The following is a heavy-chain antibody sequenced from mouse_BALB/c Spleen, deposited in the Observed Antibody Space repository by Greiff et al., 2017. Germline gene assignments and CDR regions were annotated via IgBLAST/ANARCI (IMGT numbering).Heavy chain of an antibody. Sequence: EVQLQESGPGLVKPSQSLSLTCTVTGYSITSDYAWNWIRQFPGNKLEWMGYISYSGSTSYNPSLKSRISITRDTSKNQFFLQLNSVTTEDTATYYCARGYRYYAMDYWGQGTSVTVSS. CDR1: GYSITSDYA. CDR2: ISYSGST. V-gene: IGHV3-2*02. D-gene: IGHD2-14*01. CDR3: ARGYRYYAMDY. J-gene: IGHJ4*01.